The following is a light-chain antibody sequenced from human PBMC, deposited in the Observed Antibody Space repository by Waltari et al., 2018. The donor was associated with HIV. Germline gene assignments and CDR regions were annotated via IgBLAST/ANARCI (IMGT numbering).Light chain of an antibody. V-gene: IGLV1-44*01. J-gene: IGLJ3*02. CDR3: AAWDDSLDGWV. Sequence: QSVLTQPPSASGTPGQSVTISCSGSSYNFASNTVNWYQHSPGTAPKLLIYINRQRPSAVPDRFSVSKSGTSASLAISGLQSEDEAVYYCAAWDDSLDGWVFGGGTNLTVL. CDR1: SYNFASNT. CDR2: INR.